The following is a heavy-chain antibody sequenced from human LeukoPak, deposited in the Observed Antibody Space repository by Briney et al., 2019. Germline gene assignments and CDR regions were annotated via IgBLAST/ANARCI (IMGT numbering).Heavy chain of an antibody. V-gene: IGHV1-18*01. CDR2: ISAYNGNT. CDR1: GYTFTSCG. D-gene: IGHD3-22*01. CDR3: ARNSYYDSSGYYAY. J-gene: IGHJ4*02. Sequence: ASVKVSCKASGYTFTSCGISWVRQAPGQGLEWMGWISAYNGNTNYAQKLQGRVTMTTDTSTSTAYMELRSLRSDDTAVYYCARNSYYDSSGYYAYWGQGTLVTVSS.